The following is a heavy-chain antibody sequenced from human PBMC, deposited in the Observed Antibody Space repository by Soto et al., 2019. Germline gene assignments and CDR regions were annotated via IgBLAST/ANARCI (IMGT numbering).Heavy chain of an antibody. Sequence: QVQLVRSGAEVKKPGASVKVSCKASGYTFTSYDINWVRQATGQGLEWMGWMNPNSGNTGYAQKFQGRVTKTRNTSTSTAYMAPSSLSPEHTAVYYCARPLHGDNLDYWGQGTLVTLS. J-gene: IGHJ4*02. V-gene: IGHV1-8*01. D-gene: IGHD4-17*01. CDR1: GYTFTSYD. CDR3: ARPLHGDNLDY. CDR2: MNPNSGNT.